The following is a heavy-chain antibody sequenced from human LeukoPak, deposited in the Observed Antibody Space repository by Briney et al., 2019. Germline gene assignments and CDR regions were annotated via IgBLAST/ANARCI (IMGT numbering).Heavy chain of an antibody. CDR3: ARCITMVRGVTHYGMDV. V-gene: IGHV4-31*03. Sequence: MTSETLSLTCTVSGGSISSGGYYWSWIRQHPGKGLEWIGYIYYSGGTYYNPSLKSRVTISVDTSKNQFSLKLSSVTAAETAGYYCARCITMVRGVTHYGMDVWGQGTTVTVSS. CDR2: IYYSGGT. CDR1: GGSISSGGYY. D-gene: IGHD3-10*01. J-gene: IGHJ6*02.